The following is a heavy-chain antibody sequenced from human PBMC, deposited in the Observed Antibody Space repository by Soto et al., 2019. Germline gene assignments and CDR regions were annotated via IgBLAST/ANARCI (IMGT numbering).Heavy chain of an antibody. D-gene: IGHD4-4*01. Sequence: TSETLSLTCAVYGGSFSGYYWSWIRQPPGKGLEWIGEINHSGSTNYNPPLKSRVTISVDTSKNQFSLKLSSVTAADTAVYYCARKRRTTVTRNWFDPWGQGTLVTVSS. J-gene: IGHJ5*02. CDR1: GGSFSGYY. V-gene: IGHV4-34*01. CDR2: INHSGST. CDR3: ARKRRTTVTRNWFDP.